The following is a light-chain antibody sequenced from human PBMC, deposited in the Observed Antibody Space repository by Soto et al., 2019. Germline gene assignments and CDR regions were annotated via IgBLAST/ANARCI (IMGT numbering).Light chain of an antibody. J-gene: IGKJ1*01. CDR2: DAS. CDR1: QDISTY. Sequence: DLQMTQSPPSLSASVGDRVTITCQASQDISTYLNWYQQKPGKAPKLLIYDASNLETGVPSRFGGSGSGTDFTFTINSLQPEDIATYSCQQFDNFPWTFGQGTKVEIK. CDR3: QQFDNFPWT. V-gene: IGKV1-33*01.